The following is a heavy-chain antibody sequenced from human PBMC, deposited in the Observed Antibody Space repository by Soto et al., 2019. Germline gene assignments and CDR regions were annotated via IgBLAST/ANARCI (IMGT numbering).Heavy chain of an antibody. Sequence: GASVKVSCKASGYTFTSYYMHWVRQAPGQGLEWMGIINPSGGSTSYAQKFQGRVTMTRDTSTSTVYMELSSLRSEDTAVYYCARDPYNWNPGRGYYFDYWGQGTLVTVSS. D-gene: IGHD1-20*01. V-gene: IGHV1-46*03. CDR3: ARDPYNWNPGRGYYFDY. CDR1: GYTFTSYY. CDR2: INPSGGST. J-gene: IGHJ4*02.